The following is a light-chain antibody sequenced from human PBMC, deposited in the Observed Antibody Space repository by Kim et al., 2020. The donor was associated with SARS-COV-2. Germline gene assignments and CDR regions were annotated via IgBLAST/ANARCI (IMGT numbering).Light chain of an antibody. V-gene: IGKV3-20*01. J-gene: IGKJ2*01. Sequence: EIVLTQSPGTLSLSPGERATLSCRASQSVSSNYLAWYQQKPGQAPRLLIYAASSRATGIPDRFSGSGSGTDFTLTISRLEPEDFAVYYCQQYGGSPYTFGQGTKLEI. CDR3: QQYGGSPYT. CDR1: QSVSSNY. CDR2: AAS.